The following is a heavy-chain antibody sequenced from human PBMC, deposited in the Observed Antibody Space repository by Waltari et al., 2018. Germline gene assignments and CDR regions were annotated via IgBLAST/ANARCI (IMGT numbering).Heavy chain of an antibody. Sequence: QVQLVQSGAEVKKPGASVKVSCKASGYTFTGYFIPWVRPAPGQGLEWMGRINPNSGGTNYAQKFQGRVTMTRDTSISTAYMELSRLRSDDTAVYYCARAQAKFLEWLLNDYWGQGTLVTVSS. V-gene: IGHV1-2*06. J-gene: IGHJ4*02. CDR1: GYTFTGYF. D-gene: IGHD3-3*01. CDR3: ARAQAKFLEWLLNDY. CDR2: INPNSGGT.